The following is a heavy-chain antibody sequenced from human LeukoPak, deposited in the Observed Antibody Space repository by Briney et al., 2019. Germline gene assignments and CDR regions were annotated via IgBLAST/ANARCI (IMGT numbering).Heavy chain of an antibody. Sequence: GGSLRLSCAASGFTFSSYSMNWVRQAPGKGLEWVSSISSSSSYIYYADSVKGRFTVSRDNAKNPLYLQMNSLRVEDTAVYHCARGYYDSSGYYYFDYWGQGTLVTVSS. CDR3: ARGYYDSSGYYYFDY. V-gene: IGHV3-21*01. J-gene: IGHJ4*02. CDR2: ISSSSSYI. D-gene: IGHD3-22*01. CDR1: GFTFSSYS.